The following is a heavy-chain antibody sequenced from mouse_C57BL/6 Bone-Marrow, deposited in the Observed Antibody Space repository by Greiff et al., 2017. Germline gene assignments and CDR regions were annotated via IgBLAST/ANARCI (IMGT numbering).Heavy chain of an antibody. D-gene: IGHD2-10*02. CDR1: GFTFSSYG. CDR3: ARRGYDYAMDY. J-gene: IGHJ4*01. CDR2: ISSGGSYT. Sequence: EVQLQESGGDLVKPGGSLKLSCAASGFTFSSYGMSWVRQTPDKRLEWVATISSGGSYTYYPDSVKGRFTISRDNAKNTLYLQMSRLKSEDTAMYYCARRGYDYAMDYWGQGTSVTVSS. V-gene: IGHV5-6*01.